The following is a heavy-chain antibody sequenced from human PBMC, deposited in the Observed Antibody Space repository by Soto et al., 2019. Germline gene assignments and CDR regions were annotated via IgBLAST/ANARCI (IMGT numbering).Heavy chain of an antibody. CDR1: GFTFSSYS. CDR3: ARGVPSSSSCSDY. V-gene: IGHV3-48*01. D-gene: IGHD6-13*01. CDR2: ISSSGSTI. Sequence: EVQLVESGGGLVQPGGSLRLSCAASGFTFSSYSMNWVRQAPGKGLEWVSYISSSGSTIYYADSVKGRFTISRDNAKNSMYLQMSSLRAEDTYVYYCARGVPSSSSCSDYWGQGTLVTVSS. J-gene: IGHJ4*02.